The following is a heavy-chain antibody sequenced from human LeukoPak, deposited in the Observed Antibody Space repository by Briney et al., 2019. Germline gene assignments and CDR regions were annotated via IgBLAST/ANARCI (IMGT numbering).Heavy chain of an antibody. Sequence: ASVKVSCEASGGTFSSYAISWVRQAPGQGLEWMGGIIPIFGTANYAQKFQGRVTITTDESTSTAYMELSSLRSEDTAVYYCASSYDSSGYSIGIDAFDIWGQGTMVTVSS. V-gene: IGHV1-69*05. J-gene: IGHJ3*02. CDR2: IIPIFGTA. CDR1: GGTFSSYA. D-gene: IGHD3-22*01. CDR3: ASSYDSSGYSIGIDAFDI.